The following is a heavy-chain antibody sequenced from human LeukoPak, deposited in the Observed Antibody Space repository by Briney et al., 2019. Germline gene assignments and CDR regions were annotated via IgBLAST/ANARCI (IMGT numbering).Heavy chain of an antibody. CDR2: THHSGSS. Sequence: SETLSLTCAVSGDSVSGAFWWSWVRLPPHKGLEWIGETHHSGSSNYNPSLKSRVIISVDTSKNQFSLKLSSVTAADTAVYYCARAFYPGYYSYMAVWGKGTTVTVSS. D-gene: IGHD3-3*02. CDR3: ARAFYPGYYSYMAV. V-gene: IGHV4-4*02. J-gene: IGHJ6*03. CDR1: GDSVSGAFW.